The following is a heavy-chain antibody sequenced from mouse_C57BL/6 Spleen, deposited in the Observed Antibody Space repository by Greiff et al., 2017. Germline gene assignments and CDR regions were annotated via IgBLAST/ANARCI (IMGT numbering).Heavy chain of an antibody. Sequence: QVQLQQPWAELVKPGASVKLSCKASGYTFTSYWMHWVKQRPGQGLEWIGMIHPNSGSNNYNEKFKSKATLTVDKSSSTAYMQHSSLTSEDTAVYYSARAMNYDGYRWGRGRLVT. CDR1: GYTFTSYW. V-gene: IGHV1-64*01. CDR3: ARAMNYDGYR. D-gene: IGHD2-3*01. CDR2: IHPNSGSN. J-gene: IGHJ3*01.